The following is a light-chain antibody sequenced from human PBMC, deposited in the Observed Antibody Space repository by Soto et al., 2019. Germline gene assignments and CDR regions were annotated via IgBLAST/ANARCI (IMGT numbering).Light chain of an antibody. CDR1: QSISSY. J-gene: IGKJ1*01. CDR3: QQSYSTPRT. Sequence: DIPMTQSPSSLSASVGDRVTITCRTSQSISSYLNWYQQKPGKAPKLLIYSASRLQSGVPSRFSGSGSGTDFTLTITTLQPEDFATYYCQQSYSTPRTFGQGTKVEI. CDR2: SAS. V-gene: IGKV1-39*01.